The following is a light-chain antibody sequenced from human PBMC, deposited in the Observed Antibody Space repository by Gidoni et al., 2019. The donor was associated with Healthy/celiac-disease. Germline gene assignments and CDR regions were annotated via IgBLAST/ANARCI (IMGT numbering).Light chain of an antibody. V-gene: IGKV1D-12*01. CDR1: QGISSW. CDR2: AAS. J-gene: IGKJ5*01. CDR3: RQASSFPIT. Sequence: MNQSPSSVSSSVGDRVTITCRASQGISSWLAWYHQKTGKAPKLLIYAASSLLSGVSSRFIGSRSCTEDTLTISSRQPEDYATYYCRQASSFPITFGQGTRLEIK.